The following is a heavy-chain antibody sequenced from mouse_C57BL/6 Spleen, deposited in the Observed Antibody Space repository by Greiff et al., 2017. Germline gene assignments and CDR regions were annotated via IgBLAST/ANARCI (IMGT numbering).Heavy chain of an antibody. CDR3: ARRGPYSAMDY. V-gene: IGHV1-76*01. CDR2: IYPGSGNT. Sequence: QVQLQQSGAELVRPGASVKLSCKASGYTFTDYYINWVKQRPGQGLEWIARIYPGSGNTYYNEKFKGKATLTAEKSSSTAYMQLSSLTSEDSAVYFCARRGPYSAMDYWAQGTSVTVSS. J-gene: IGHJ4*01. D-gene: IGHD2-12*01. CDR1: GYTFTDYY.